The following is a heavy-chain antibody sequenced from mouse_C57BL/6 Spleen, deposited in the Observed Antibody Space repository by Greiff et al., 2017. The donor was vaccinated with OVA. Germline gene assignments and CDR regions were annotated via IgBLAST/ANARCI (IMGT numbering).Heavy chain of an antibody. Sequence: EVHLVESGGDLVKPGGSLKLSCAASGFTFSSYGMSWVRQTPDKRLEWVATISSGGSYTYYPDSVKGRFTISRDNAKNTLYLQMSRLKSEDTAMYYCARTGTSFDYWGQGTTLTVSS. CDR3: ARTGTSFDY. CDR1: GFTFSSYG. CDR2: ISSGGSYT. V-gene: IGHV5-6*01. J-gene: IGHJ2*01. D-gene: IGHD4-1*01.